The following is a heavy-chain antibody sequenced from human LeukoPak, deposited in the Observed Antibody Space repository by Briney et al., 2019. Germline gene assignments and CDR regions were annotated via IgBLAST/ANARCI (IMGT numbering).Heavy chain of an antibody. V-gene: IGHV4-39*01. J-gene: IGHJ4*02. Sequence: SETLSLTCTVSGGSISSSSYYWGWIRQPPGKGLEWIGSIYYSGSTYYNPSLKSRVTISVDTSKNQFSLKLSSVTAADTAVYYCARLAYSGGWIDYWGQGTLVTVSS. CDR3: ARLAYSGGWIDY. CDR2: IYYSGST. CDR1: GGSISSSSYY. D-gene: IGHD6-19*01.